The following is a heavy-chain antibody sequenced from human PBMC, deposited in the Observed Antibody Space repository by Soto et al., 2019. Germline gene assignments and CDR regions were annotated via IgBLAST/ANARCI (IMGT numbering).Heavy chain of an antibody. CDR2: IWYDGGNK. J-gene: IGHJ3*02. CDR1: GFTFSTYG. Sequence: QVQLVESGGGVVQPGRSLRLSCAASGFTFSTYGMHCVRQAPGKGLEGVAVIWYDGGNKYYTDSVKGRFIISRDNSKNTLYLQMNSLRAGDTALYYCARDFYGDAAPTFFDIWGQGTMVTVSS. V-gene: IGHV3-33*01. CDR3: ARDFYGDAAPTFFDI. D-gene: IGHD4-17*01.